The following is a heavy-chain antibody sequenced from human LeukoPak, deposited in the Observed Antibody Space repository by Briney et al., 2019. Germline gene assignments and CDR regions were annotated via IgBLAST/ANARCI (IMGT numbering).Heavy chain of an antibody. CDR2: IYTSGST. CDR3: ASVNDYGDPLPRYMDV. Sequence: TETLSLTCTVSGGSISSYYWSWIRQPAGKGLEWIGRIYTSGSTNYNPPLKSRVTMSVDTSKNQFSLKLSSVTAADTAVYYCASVNDYGDPLPRYMDVWGKGTAVTVSS. CDR1: GGSISSYY. V-gene: IGHV4-4*07. J-gene: IGHJ6*03. D-gene: IGHD4-17*01.